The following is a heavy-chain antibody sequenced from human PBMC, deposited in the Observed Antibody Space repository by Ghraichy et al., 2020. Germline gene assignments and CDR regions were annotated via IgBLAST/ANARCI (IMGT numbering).Heavy chain of an antibody. J-gene: IGHJ6*02. D-gene: IGHD6-13*01. CDR1: GFTFSSYA. CDR3: AKAAYSSSWYDYYYYYGMDV. V-gene: IGHV3-23*01. CDR2: ISGSGGST. Sequence: GGSLRLSCAASGFTFSSYAMSWVRQAPGKGLEWVSAISGSGGSTYYADSVKGRFTISRDNSKNTLYLQMNSLRAEDTAVYYCAKAAYSSSWYDYYYYYGMDVWGQGTTVTVSS.